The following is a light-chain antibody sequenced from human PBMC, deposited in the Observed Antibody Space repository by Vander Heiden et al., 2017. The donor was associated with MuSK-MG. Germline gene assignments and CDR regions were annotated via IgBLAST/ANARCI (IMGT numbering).Light chain of an antibody. CDR2: AAT. CDR1: QNIGNY. CDR3: LLGYTKPLT. V-gene: IGKV1-39*01. J-gene: IGKJ4*01. Sequence: DIQMTQSPSSLSASVGDRVTIICRATQNIGNYLNWYQQKVGKAPQLLIYAATRLQSGVPSRFSASGSVTEFTLSMSSLQREDFATYYCLLGYTKPLTFGGGTRVEIK.